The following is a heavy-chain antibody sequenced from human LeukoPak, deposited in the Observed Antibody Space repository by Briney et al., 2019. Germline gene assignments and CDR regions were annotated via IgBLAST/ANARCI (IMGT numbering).Heavy chain of an antibody. V-gene: IGHV3-11*05. D-gene: IGHD6-19*01. CDR3: ARDSGAGTDDAFDI. Sequence: GGSLRLSCAASGFTFSDYYMSWMRQAPGKGLEWVSYISSSSSYTNYADSVKGRFTISRDYAKNSLYLQMNSLRAEDTAVYYCARDSGAGTDDAFDIWGQGTMVTVSS. CDR1: GFTFSDYY. CDR2: ISSSSSYT. J-gene: IGHJ3*02.